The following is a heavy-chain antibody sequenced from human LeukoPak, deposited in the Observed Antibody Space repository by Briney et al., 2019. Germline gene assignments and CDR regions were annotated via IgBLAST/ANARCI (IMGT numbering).Heavy chain of an antibody. CDR1: GGSISSYY. V-gene: IGHV4-59*08. Sequence: SETLSLTCTVSGGSISSYYWSWIRQPPGKGVEWIGYIHYSGSTNYNPSLKSRVTISVDTPKNQFSLKLSSVTAADTAVYYCARRQRGLFDYWGQGTLVTVSS. CDR2: IHYSGST. CDR3: ARRQRGLFDY. J-gene: IGHJ4*02.